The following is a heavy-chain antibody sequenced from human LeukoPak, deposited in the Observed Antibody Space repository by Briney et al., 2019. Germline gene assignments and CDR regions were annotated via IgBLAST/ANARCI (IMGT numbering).Heavy chain of an antibody. D-gene: IGHD5-18*01. Sequence: ASETLSLTCTVSGGSISSSIYFWGWIRQPPGKGLEWIGSIHYSGSTYHDPSLKSRVTVSLDTSKNQFSLKLSSVTAADTAVYYCARVPGYGAHLDYWGQGTLVTVSS. J-gene: IGHJ4*02. CDR3: ARVPGYGAHLDY. V-gene: IGHV4-39*01. CDR1: GGSISSSIYF. CDR2: IHYSGST.